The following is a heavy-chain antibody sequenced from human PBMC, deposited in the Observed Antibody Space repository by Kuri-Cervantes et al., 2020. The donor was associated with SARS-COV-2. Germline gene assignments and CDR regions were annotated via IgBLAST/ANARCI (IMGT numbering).Heavy chain of an antibody. CDR1: GFTFISYA. D-gene: IGHD6-19*01. CDR2: ISGSGGST. Sequence: ETLSLTCAASGFTFISYAMSWVRQAPGKGLEWVSAISGSGGSTYYADSVKGRFTISRDNSKNTLYLQMNSLRAEDTAVYYCAKAWRGQWLASYYYYGMDVWGQGTTVTVSS. V-gene: IGHV3-23*01. CDR3: AKAWRGQWLASYYYYGMDV. J-gene: IGHJ6*02.